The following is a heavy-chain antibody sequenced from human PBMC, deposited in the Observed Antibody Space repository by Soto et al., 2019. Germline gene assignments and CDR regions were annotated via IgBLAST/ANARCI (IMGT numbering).Heavy chain of an antibody. Sequence: EVQLLESGGGLVQPGGSLRLTCAASGFTFSSYAISWIRLSPGKGLEWVSVISGGGDSTYYTPSVKGRFTISRDDFKNTLYLQMNSLRTEDTAIYYCAKLGDFVVLPAGILDYWGPGTLVTVSS. CDR2: ISGGGDST. CDR3: AKLGDFVVLPAGILDY. CDR1: GFTFSSYA. V-gene: IGHV3-23*01. D-gene: IGHD2-8*01. J-gene: IGHJ4*02.